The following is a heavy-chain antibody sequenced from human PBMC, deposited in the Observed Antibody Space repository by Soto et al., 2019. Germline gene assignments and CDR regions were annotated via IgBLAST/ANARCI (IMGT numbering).Heavy chain of an antibody. CDR2: IGTAGDT. CDR3: VRGGPESSGISADNAFDI. D-gene: IGHD6-19*01. J-gene: IGHJ3*02. CDR1: GFLFTNYD. Sequence: AGSLTLSCAASGFLFTNYDMYWGRLGKGKGKGLEWVAAIGTAGDTYYLASVKGRFTISRENDKKSLNLEINALRAEDTAVYYCVRGGPESSGISADNAFDIWGQGTVVTVSS. V-gene: IGHV3-13*01.